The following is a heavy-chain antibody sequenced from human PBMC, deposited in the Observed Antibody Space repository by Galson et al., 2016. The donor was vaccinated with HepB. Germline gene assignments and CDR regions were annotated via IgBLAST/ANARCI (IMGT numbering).Heavy chain of an antibody. CDR2: ISSGSRHI. D-gene: IGHD5-12*01. Sequence: SLRLSCAASGFTFRAYTMNWVRQAPGKGLQWVSSISSGSRHISNADSLKGRFSISRDDAKNSVFLQMNSLTVDDTAIYFCARDRVDIVAAPSSIRNYYGMDVWGQGTTVTVSS. CDR3: ARDRVDIVAAPSSIRNYYGMDV. V-gene: IGHV3-21*04. J-gene: IGHJ6*02. CDR1: GFTFRAYT.